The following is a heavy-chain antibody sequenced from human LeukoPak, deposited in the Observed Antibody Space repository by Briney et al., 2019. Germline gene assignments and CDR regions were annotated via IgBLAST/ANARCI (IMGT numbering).Heavy chain of an antibody. CDR2: MNPNSGNT. D-gene: IGHD2-15*01. CDR1: GYTLTSYD. J-gene: IGHJ4*02. CDR3: ARLGYCSGGSCYSVDY. Sequence: GASVKVSCKASGYTLTSYDINWVRQATGQGLEWMGWMNPNSGNTGYAQKFQGRVTMTRNTSISTAYMELSSLRSEDTAVYYCARLGYCSGGSCYSVDYWGQGTLVTVSS. V-gene: IGHV1-8*01.